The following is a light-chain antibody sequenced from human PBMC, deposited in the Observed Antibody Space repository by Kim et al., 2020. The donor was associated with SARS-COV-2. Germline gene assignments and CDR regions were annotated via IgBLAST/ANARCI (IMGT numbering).Light chain of an antibody. CDR2: AAS. V-gene: IGKV1-39*01. CDR3: QQCYSTPYS. J-gene: IGKJ2*03. CDR1: RSISSY. Sequence: DIQMTQSPSSLSASVGDRVTITCRASRSISSYLNWYQQKPGKAPKLLIYAASSLQSGVPLRFSGSGSGTDFTLTISSLQPEDFATYYCQQCYSTPYSFGQGTKLEI.